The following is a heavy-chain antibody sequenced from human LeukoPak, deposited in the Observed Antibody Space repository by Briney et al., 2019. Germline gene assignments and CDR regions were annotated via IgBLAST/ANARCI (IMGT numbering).Heavy chain of an antibody. CDR1: GFTFSSYS. CDR2: IYSGGST. Sequence: GGSLRLSCAASGFTFSSYSMNWVRQAPGKGLEWVSVIYSGGSTYYADSVKGRFTISRDNSKNTLYLQMNSLRAEDTAVYYCARDPYYYYGMDVWGQGTTVTVSS. J-gene: IGHJ6*02. CDR3: ARDPYYYYGMDV. V-gene: IGHV3-66*01.